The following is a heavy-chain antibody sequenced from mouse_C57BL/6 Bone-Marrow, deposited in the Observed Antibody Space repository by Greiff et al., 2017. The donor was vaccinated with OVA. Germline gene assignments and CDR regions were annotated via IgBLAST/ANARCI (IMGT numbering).Heavy chain of an antibody. D-gene: IGHD1-1*01. CDR1: GYTFTDYN. J-gene: IGHJ4*01. CDR3: AREATPYAMDY. V-gene: IGHV1-18*01. CDR2: INPNNGGT. Sequence: EVQGVESGPELVKPGASVKIPCKASGYTFTDYNMDWVKQSHGKSLEWIGDINPNNGGTIYNQKFKGKATLTVDKSSSTAYMELRSLTSEDTAVYYCAREATPYAMDYWGQGTSVTVSS.